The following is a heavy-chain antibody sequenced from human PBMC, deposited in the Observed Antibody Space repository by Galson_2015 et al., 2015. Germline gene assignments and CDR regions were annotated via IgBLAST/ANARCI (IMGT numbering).Heavy chain of an antibody. D-gene: IGHD3-3*01. CDR2: IDPSDSYT. CDR3: ARRLRDYDFWSGLDYYYYGMDV. CDR1: GYSFTSYW. J-gene: IGHJ6*02. V-gene: IGHV5-10-1*01. Sequence: QSGAEVKKLGESLRISCKGSGYSFTSYWISWVRQMPGKGLEWMGRIDPSDSYTNYSPSFQGHVTISADKSISTAYLQWSSLKASDTAMYYCARRLRDYDFWSGLDYYYYGMDVWGQGTTVTVSS.